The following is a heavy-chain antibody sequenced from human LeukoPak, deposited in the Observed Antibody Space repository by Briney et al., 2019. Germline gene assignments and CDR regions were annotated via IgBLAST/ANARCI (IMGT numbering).Heavy chain of an antibody. CDR1: GGSISSGDYY. V-gene: IGHV4-30-4*08. CDR3: ARGGQDIVVERHYYYYYMDV. D-gene: IGHD2-2*01. Sequence: SETLSLTCTVSGGSISSGDYYWSWIRQPPGKGLEGIGYIYYSGSTYYNPSLKSRVTISVDTSKNQFSLKLSSVTAADTAVYYCARGGQDIVVERHYYYYYMDVWGKGTTVTVSS. J-gene: IGHJ6*03. CDR2: IYYSGST.